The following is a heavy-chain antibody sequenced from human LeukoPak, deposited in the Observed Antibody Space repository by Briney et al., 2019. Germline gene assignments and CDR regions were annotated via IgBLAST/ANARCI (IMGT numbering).Heavy chain of an antibody. V-gene: IGHV3-21*01. CDR2: ISGRSNYI. CDR3: VRDGGSSWSYFDY. D-gene: IGHD6-13*01. J-gene: IGHJ4*02. CDR1: GFSFSSSG. Sequence: GGSLRLSCAASGFSFSSSGMNWVRQAPGMGLEWVAFISGRSNYIYYADSVRGRFTISRDNAKNSLYLQMNSLRAEDTAVYYCVRDGGSSWSYFDYWGQGTLVTVSS.